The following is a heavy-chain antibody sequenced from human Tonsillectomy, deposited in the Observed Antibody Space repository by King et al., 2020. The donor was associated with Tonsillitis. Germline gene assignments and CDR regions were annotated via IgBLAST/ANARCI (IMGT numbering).Heavy chain of an antibody. D-gene: IGHD3-9*01. Sequence: VQLVESGGGLVKPGGSLRLSCAASGFTFSSYSMNWVRQAPWKGLEWVSSISSSSSYIYYADSVRGRFTISRDNSKNSLYLQMNSLRAEDTAVYYCVPYYDILTGFYPSWFDPWGQGTLVTVSS. V-gene: IGHV3-21*01. CDR2: ISSSSSYI. J-gene: IGHJ5*02. CDR3: VPYYDILTGFYPSWFDP. CDR1: GFTFSSYS.